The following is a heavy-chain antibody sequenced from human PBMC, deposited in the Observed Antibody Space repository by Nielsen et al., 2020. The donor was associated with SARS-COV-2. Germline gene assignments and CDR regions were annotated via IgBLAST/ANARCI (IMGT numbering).Heavy chain of an antibody. J-gene: IGHJ4*02. D-gene: IGHD6-19*01. CDR3: ASSGWLDY. V-gene: IGHV3-11*01. CDR1: GLTLANYY. Sequence: GGSLRLSCAGSGLTLANYYMSWIRQAPGGGLEWVSYITNTADGNTVHYADSVQGRFTISRDNRKNSLYLQMDSLRADDTATYFCASSGWLDYWGPGTPVIVSP. CDR2: ITNTADGNTV.